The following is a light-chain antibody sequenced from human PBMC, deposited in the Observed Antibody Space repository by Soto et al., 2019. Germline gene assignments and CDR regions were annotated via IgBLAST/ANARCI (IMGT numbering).Light chain of an antibody. Sequence: EIVLTQSPGTLSLSPGERATLSCRASQSVSSSYLAWYQQKPGQAPRLLIYGASSRATGIPDRFSGSGSGTDFTLTISRLEPVDFAVYYCQHYSSSQWKFRPGTKV. V-gene: IGKV3-20*01. CDR1: QSVSSSY. J-gene: IGKJ1*01. CDR3: QHYSSSQWK. CDR2: GAS.